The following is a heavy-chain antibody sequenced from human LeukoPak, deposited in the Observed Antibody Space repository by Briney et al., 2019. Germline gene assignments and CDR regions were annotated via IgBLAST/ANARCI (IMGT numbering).Heavy chain of an antibody. CDR1: GFTFSYFS. CDR2: INNSSSTI. Sequence: GGSLRLSCAASGFTFSYFSMNWVRQAPGKGLEWVSYINNSSSTIYYADSVKGRFTISRDNAKNSLYLQMNSLRAEDTAVYYCARTIACDYWGQGTLVTVSS. D-gene: IGHD6-13*01. J-gene: IGHJ4*02. CDR3: ARTIACDY. V-gene: IGHV3-48*01.